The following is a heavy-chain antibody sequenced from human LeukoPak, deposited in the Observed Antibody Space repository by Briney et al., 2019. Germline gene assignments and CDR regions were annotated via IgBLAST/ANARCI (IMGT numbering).Heavy chain of an antibody. D-gene: IGHD3-10*01. V-gene: IGHV4-38-2*02. J-gene: IGHJ5*02. CDR3: ASGSGSYSHWFDP. Sequence: SETLSLTCTISGYSISSGNYWGWIRKLPGKGLEWSGSSYYSGTTYYSPSLRGRVTISVDTSKNQFSLKLTSVTAADTAVYYCASGSGSYSHWFDPWGQGILVTVSS. CDR1: GYSISSGNY. CDR2: SYYSGTT.